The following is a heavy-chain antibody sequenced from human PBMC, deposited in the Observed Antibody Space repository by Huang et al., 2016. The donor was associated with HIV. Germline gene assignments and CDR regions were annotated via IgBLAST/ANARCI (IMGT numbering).Heavy chain of an antibody. Sequence: QVQLVESGGGVVQPGRYLRLSCAASGFIFSNYGMHWVRQAPGKGLEWVALISYDGSNKYYTDSVKGRFSISRDNSKNTLYLQMNSLRAEDTAVYYCALKGDSSGWEYFRHWGQGTLVTVSS. CDR1: GFIFSNYG. J-gene: IGHJ1*01. V-gene: IGHV3-30*03. CDR2: ISYDGSNK. CDR3: ALKGDSSGWEYFRH. D-gene: IGHD6-19*01.